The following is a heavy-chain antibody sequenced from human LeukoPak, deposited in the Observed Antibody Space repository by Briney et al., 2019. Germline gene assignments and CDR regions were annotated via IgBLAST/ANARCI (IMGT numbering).Heavy chain of an antibody. CDR3: ARWGSMSDY. CDR2: ISGSGNSS. J-gene: IGHJ4*02. V-gene: IGHV3-48*03. Sequence: GGSLRLSCAASGFTFRMYLMNWVRQTPGKGLEWVSGISGSGNSSYYADSVKGRFTISRDNAKNSLYLQMNSLRAEDTAVYYCARWGSMSDYWGQGTLVTVSS. CDR1: GFTFRMYL. D-gene: IGHD3-16*01.